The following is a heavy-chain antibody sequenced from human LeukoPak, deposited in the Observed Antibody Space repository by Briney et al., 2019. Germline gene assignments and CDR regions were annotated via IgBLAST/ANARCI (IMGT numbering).Heavy chain of an antibody. CDR3: ARRGGGYSGFRRLPLDY. CDR1: GYSFTSYW. V-gene: IGHV5-51*01. CDR2: IYPGDSDT. Sequence: GESPKISFKGSGYSFTSYWIGWVRQMPGKGLEWMGIIYPGDSDTRYSPSFQGQVTISADKSISTAYLQWSSLKASDTAMYYCARRGGGYSGFRRLPLDYWGQGTLVTVSS. J-gene: IGHJ4*02. D-gene: IGHD5-12*01.